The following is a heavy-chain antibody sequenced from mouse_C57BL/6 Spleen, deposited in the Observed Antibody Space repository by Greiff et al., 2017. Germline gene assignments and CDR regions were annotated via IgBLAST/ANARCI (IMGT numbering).Heavy chain of an antibody. CDR1: GYTFTSYW. Sequence: QVQLQQPGAELVKPGASVKLSCKASGYTFTSYWMHWVKQRPGRGLEWIGRIDPNRGGTKYNEKFKSKATLTVDKPSSTAYMQLSSLTSEDSAVYYGARGGIYYGSSYYAMDYWGQGTSVTVSS. V-gene: IGHV1-72*01. CDR2: IDPNRGGT. CDR3: ARGGIYYGSSYYAMDY. D-gene: IGHD1-1*01. J-gene: IGHJ4*01.